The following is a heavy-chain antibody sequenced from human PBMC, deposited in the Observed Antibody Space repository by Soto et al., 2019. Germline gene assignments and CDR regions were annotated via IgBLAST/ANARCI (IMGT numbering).Heavy chain of an antibody. D-gene: IGHD3-3*01. CDR1: GFMFSSYS. J-gene: IGHJ4*02. CDR2: ISSSSSYI. CDR3: ARGRREEWRGYFDS. V-gene: IGHV3-21*01. Sequence: EVQLVESGGGLVKPGGSLRLSCAAYGFMFSSYSMNWVRQAPGKGLEWVSSISSSSSYIYYADSVKGRFTISRDNAKNSLYLQMNSLRAEDTAVYYCARGRREEWRGYFDSWGQGTLVTVSS.